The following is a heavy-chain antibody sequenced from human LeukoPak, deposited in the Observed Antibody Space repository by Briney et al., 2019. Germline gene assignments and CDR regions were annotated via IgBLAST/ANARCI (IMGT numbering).Heavy chain of an antibody. CDR2: IKQDGSEK. J-gene: IGHJ3*02. D-gene: IGHD3-10*01. CDR3: ARGQLWFGELLYPPDAFDI. V-gene: IGHV3-7*01. CDR1: GFTFSSYW. Sequence: PGGSLRLSCAASGFTFSSYWMSWVRQAPGKGLEGVANIKQDGSEKYYVDSVRGRFTISRDNAKNSLYLQMNSLRAEDTAVYYCARGQLWFGELLYPPDAFDIWGHGTMVTVSS.